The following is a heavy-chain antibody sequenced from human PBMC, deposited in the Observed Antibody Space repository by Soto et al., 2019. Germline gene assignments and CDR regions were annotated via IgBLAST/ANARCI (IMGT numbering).Heavy chain of an antibody. V-gene: IGHV5-51*01. CDR1: GYSFTNYW. D-gene: IGHD4-4*01. J-gene: IGHJ4*02. CDR2: IYPGDSDT. CDR3: ARQGGALTTPDF. Sequence: GESLKISCKGSGYSFTNYWIGWVRQMPGKGLEWMGIIYPGDSDTRYNPSFLGQVTISADKSVTTAYLQWSSLKASDSAMYYCARQGGALTTPDFWGQATLVTVSS.